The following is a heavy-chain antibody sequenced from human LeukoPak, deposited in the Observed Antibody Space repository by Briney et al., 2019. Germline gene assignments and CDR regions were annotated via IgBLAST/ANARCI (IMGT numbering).Heavy chain of an antibody. D-gene: IGHD3-10*01. J-gene: IGHJ4*02. V-gene: IGHV3-30*18. CDR2: VSYDGSNK. CDR1: GFTFSRSG. Sequence: GGSLRLSCAASGFTFSRSGMHWVRQAPGKGLEWVAVVSYDGSNKYYADSVKGRFTISRDNSKNTLYLQMNSLRAEDTAVYYCAKALQWFGELLFFDYWGQGTLVTVSS. CDR3: AKALQWFGELLFFDY.